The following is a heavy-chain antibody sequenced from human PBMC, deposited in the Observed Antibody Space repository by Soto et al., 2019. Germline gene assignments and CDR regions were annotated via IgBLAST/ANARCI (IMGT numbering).Heavy chain of an antibody. CDR3: AKDCIAANYYYYGIDV. V-gene: IGHV1-69*13. CDR1: GGTFSSYA. CDR2: IIPIFGTA. D-gene: IGHD6-13*01. J-gene: IGHJ6*02. Sequence: ASVKVSCKASGGTFSSYAISWVRQAPGQGLEWMGGIIPIFGTANYAQKFQGRVTITADESTSTAYMELSSLRSEDTAVYYCAKDCIAANYYYYGIDVWGQGTTVTVS.